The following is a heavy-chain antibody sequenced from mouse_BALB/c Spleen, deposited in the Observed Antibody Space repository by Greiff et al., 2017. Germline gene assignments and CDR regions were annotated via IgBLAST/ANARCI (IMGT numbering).Heavy chain of an antibody. J-gene: IGHJ4*01. CDR3: ARNWHDAMDY. V-gene: IGHV2-2*02. Sequence: VQRVESGPGLVQPSQSLSITCPVSGFSLTSYGVHWVRQSPGKGLEWLGVIWSGGSTDYNAAFISRLSISKDNSKSQVFFKMNSLQANDTAIYYCARNWHDAMDYWGQGTSVTGSS. CDR2: IWSGGST. CDR1: GFSLTSYG. D-gene: IGHD3-1*01.